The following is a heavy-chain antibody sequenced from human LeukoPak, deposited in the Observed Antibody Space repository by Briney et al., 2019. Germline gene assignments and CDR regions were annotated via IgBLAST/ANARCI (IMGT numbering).Heavy chain of an antibody. V-gene: IGHV4-59*01. CDR2: IYYSGTT. D-gene: IGHD4-17*01. Sequence: ASETLSLTCTVSGGSISYYYWGWIRQSPGKGLEWIGYIYYSGTTNYNPSLKSRVTISVDTSKNQFSLQLRSVTAADTAVYYCAREDPQTTVPEGMDVWGQGTTVTVSS. CDR3: AREDPQTTVPEGMDV. J-gene: IGHJ6*02. CDR1: GGSISYYY.